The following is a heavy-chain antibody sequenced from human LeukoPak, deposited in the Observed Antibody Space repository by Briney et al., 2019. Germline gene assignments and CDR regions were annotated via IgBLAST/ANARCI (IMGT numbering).Heavy chain of an antibody. CDR2: IEADGSEK. Sequence: GGSLRLSCAASGFTFSNYWISWVRQAPEKGLEWVANIEADGSEKRYVDSVKGRFTISRDNAKNSLYLQMNSLRAEDTAVYYCARDPCCYSSSWGPYFDYWGQGTLVTVSS. J-gene: IGHJ4*02. CDR1: GFTFSNYW. D-gene: IGHD2-2*01. V-gene: IGHV3-7*01. CDR3: ARDPCCYSSSWGPYFDY.